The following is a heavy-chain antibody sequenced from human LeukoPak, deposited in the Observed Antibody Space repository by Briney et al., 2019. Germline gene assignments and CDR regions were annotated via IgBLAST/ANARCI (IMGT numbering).Heavy chain of an antibody. D-gene: IGHD1-1*01. V-gene: IGHV3-23*01. CDR3: AEGGYNQDFDY. CDR1: GFTFSSYG. J-gene: IGHJ4*02. CDR2: ISDSGDKT. Sequence: GGSLRLSCAASGFTFSSYGMHWVRQAPGKGLEWVSCISDSGDKTYYSDSVKGRFTISRDNSRNTLYLQMNSLRDEDTAVYYCAEGGYNQDFDYWGRGALVTVSS.